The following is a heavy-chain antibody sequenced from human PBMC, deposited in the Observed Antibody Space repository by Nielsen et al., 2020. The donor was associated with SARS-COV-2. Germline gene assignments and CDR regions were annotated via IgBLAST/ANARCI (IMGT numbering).Heavy chain of an antibody. J-gene: IGHJ4*02. V-gene: IGHV4-39*01. D-gene: IGHD6-6*01. CDR2: IYYSGST. CDR1: GGSISSSSYY. CDR3: ARLAVYSSSSFY. Sequence: GSLRLSCTVSGGSISSSSYYWGWIRQPPGKGLEWIGSIYYSGSTYYNPSLKSRVTISVDTSKNQFSLKLSSVTAADTAVYYCARLAVYSSSSFYWGQGTLVTVSS.